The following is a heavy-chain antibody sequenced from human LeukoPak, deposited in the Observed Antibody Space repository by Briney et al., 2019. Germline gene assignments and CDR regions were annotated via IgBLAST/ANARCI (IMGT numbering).Heavy chain of an antibody. CDR1: GGSISSYY. J-gene: IGHJ4*02. CDR2: IYYSGST. Sequence: SETLSLTCTVSGGSISSYYWSWIRQPPGKGLEWIGYIYYSGSTNYNPSLKSRVTISVDTSKNQFSLKLSSVTAADTAVYYCARDQRYYDSSGTTGYFDYWGQGTLVTVSS. V-gene: IGHV4-59*01. CDR3: ARDQRYYDSSGTTGYFDY. D-gene: IGHD3-22*01.